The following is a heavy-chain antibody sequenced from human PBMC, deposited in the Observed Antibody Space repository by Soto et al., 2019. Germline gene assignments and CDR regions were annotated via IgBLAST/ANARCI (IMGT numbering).Heavy chain of an antibody. V-gene: IGHV4-30-4*01. Sequence: PSGTLSDTCTGAGGSIKSGDYYWSWIRRPPGKGLEWIGHIYYSGSTYYNPSLKSRAGISVDSSKSQVSLKLTSVTAADTAVYFCARILMNYYRLDYWGQGALVTSPQ. J-gene: IGHJ4*02. D-gene: IGHD3-10*01. CDR2: IYYSGST. CDR1: GGSIKSGDYY. CDR3: ARILMNYYRLDY.